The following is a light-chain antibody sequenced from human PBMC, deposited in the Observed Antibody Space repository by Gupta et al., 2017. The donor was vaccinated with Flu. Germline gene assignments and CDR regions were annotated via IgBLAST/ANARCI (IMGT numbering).Light chain of an antibody. CDR1: QGISSW. J-gene: IGKJ4*01. CDR2: AAS. CDR3: LKANRVPLT. V-gene: IGKV1-12*01. Sequence: DIQMTQSPSSVSASVGDRVTITCRASQGISSWLAWYQQKPGKAPKLLIYAASSLQSGVPSRVSGSGSGTDFTLTIRSLKPEDVATYYCLKANRVPLTFGGGTKVEIK.